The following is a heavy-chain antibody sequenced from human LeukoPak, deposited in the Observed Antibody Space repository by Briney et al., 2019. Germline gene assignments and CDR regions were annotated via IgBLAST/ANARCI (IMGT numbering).Heavy chain of an antibody. D-gene: IGHD6-6*01. J-gene: IGHJ4*02. Sequence: SETLSLTCSVPGGSVSNYYWSWIRQPPGKGLEWIGYVYYTGSTNYNPSLKSRVTMFEDKSKNQFSLRLYSVTVADTAVYYCARHFAYSSSSYFDYWGQGSLVTVSS. CDR1: GGSVSNYY. CDR2: VYYTGST. CDR3: ARHFAYSSSSYFDY. V-gene: IGHV4-59*08.